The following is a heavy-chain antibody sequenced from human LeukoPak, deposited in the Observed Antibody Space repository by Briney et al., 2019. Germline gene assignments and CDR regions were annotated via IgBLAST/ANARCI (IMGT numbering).Heavy chain of an antibody. CDR1: GFTFSSYA. CDR2: ISGSGGST. D-gene: IGHD3-10*01. J-gene: IGHJ4*02. CDR3: AKGLYGSGSYNYYFDY. Sequence: GGSLRLSCAASGFTFSSYAMSWVRQAPGKGLEWGSAISGSGGSTYYADSVKGRFTISRDNSKNTLYLQMNSLRAEDTAVYYCAKGLYGSGSYNYYFDYWGQGTLVTVSS. V-gene: IGHV3-23*01.